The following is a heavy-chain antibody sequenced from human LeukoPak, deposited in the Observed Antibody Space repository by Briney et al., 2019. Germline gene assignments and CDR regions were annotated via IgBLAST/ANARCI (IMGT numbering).Heavy chain of an antibody. CDR3: ARGRGSYYFDY. D-gene: IGHD1-26*01. CDR2: ISYGGSNK. CDR1: GFTFSSYA. J-gene: IGHJ4*02. Sequence: PGGSLRLSCAASGFTFSSYAMHWVRQAPGKGLEWVAVISYGGSNKYYADSVKGRFTISRDNSKNTLYLQMNSLRAEDTAVYYCARGRGSYYFDYWGQGTLVTVSS. V-gene: IGHV3-30-3*01.